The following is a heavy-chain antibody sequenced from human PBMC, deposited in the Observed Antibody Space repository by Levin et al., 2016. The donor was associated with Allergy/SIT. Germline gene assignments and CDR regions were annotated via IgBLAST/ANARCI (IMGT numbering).Heavy chain of an antibody. J-gene: IGHJ6*02. CDR2: IYYSGST. Sequence: WIRQPPGKGLEWIGYIYYSGSTNYNPSLKSRVTISVDTSKNQFSLKLSSVTAADTAVYYCARKDDNYYYYGMDVWGQGTTVTVSS. D-gene: IGHD2-15*01. V-gene: IGHV4-59*01. CDR3: ARKDDNYYYYGMDV.